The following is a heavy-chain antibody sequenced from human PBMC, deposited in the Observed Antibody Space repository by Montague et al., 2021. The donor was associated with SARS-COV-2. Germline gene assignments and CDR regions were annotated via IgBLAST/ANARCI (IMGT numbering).Heavy chain of an antibody. D-gene: IGHD3-22*01. CDR1: GFSFKDYN. CDR3: VRLRTYYSDGSGYYFDY. V-gene: IGHV3-21*01. CDR2: IVISSDHT. Sequence: SLRLSCAASGFSFKDYNMNWVRQAPGKGLEWVSSIVISSDHTYCADSVRGRFTISRDNTKDSLYLQMNSLRAEDTAVYYCVRLRTYYSDGSGYYFDYWGQGTLVTVSS. J-gene: IGHJ4*02.